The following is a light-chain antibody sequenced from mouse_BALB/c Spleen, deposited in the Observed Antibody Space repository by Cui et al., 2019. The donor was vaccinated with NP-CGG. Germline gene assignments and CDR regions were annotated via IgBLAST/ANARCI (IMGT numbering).Light chain of an antibody. CDR1: TGAVTTINY. V-gene: IGLV1*01. Sequence: QAVVTQESAITTSPGETVTLTCRSSTGAVTTINYATWVQEKPDHLFTGLIGGTNNRAPGVPARFSGSLIGDKAALTITGAQTDDEAIYFCALWFSNHWVFGGGTKLTVL. CDR3: ALWFSNHWV. CDR2: GTN. J-gene: IGLJ1*01.